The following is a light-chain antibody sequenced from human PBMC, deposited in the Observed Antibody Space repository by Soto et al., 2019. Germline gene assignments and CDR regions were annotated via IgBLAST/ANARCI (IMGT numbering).Light chain of an antibody. V-gene: IGLV2-14*03. Sequence: QSVLTQPASVSGSPGQSITISCTGTITDLAIYNYVSCYQQQPVKAPKLMIYHVTNRPSGVSNRFSGSRSGNTASLTITGLQAEDEADYYCSSYTDSSNYVFGTGIKVAVL. CDR1: ITDLAIYNY. CDR2: HVT. J-gene: IGLJ1*01. CDR3: SSYTDSSNYV.